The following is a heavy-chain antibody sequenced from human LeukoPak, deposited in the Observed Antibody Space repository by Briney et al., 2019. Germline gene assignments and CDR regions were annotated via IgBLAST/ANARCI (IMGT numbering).Heavy chain of an antibody. CDR1: GGSTSSDY. CDR2: VYNSGDT. Sequence: SETLSLTCTVSGGSTSSDYWGWVRQSPGKGLGWVGYVYNSGDTGKNPSLKSRVTILLDTSKNQCSLKLTSVSAAETAVYYCARLKLGAYFDLWGRGTLVTVSS. CDR3: ARLKLGAYFDL. J-gene: IGHJ2*01. D-gene: IGHD3-16*01. V-gene: IGHV4-59*08.